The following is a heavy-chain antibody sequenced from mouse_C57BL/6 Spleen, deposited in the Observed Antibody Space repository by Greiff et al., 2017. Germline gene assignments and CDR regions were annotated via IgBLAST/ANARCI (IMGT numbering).Heavy chain of an antibody. CDR2: IYPGSGST. J-gene: IGHJ2*01. Sequence: QVQLQQPGAELVKPGASVKMSCKASGYTFTSYWITWVKQRPGQGLEWIGDIYPGSGSTNYNEKFKSKATLTVDTSSSTAYMQLSSLTSEDSAVYYCARRLTGLPWFAYWGQGTTLTVSS. D-gene: IGHD4-1*01. CDR3: ARRLTGLPWFAY. V-gene: IGHV1-55*01. CDR1: GYTFTSYW.